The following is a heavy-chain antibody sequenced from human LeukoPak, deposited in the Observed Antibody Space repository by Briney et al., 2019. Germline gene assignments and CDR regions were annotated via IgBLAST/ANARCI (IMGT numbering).Heavy chain of an antibody. J-gene: IGHJ4*02. CDR2: IYHSGST. Sequence: SETLSLTCTVSGYSISSGYYWGWIRQPPGKGLEWIGSIYHSGSTYYNPSLKSRVTTSVDTSKNQFSLKVTSVTAADTAVYYCATVVPAARFAYWGQGILVTVSS. CDR1: GYSISSGYY. D-gene: IGHD2-2*01. CDR3: ATVVPAARFAY. V-gene: IGHV4-38-2*02.